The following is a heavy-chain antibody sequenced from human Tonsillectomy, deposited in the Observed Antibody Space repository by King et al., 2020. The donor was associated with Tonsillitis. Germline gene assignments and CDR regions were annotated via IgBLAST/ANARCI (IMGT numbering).Heavy chain of an antibody. CDR3: GKYEGGVFDS. CDR2: IHYRGIP. V-gene: IGHV4-31*03. Sequence: VQLQESGPGLVKPSQTLSLTCTFSRFSISGGDYYWSWIRQHPWKGLEWIGYIHYRGIPYYTPSLKSRPTISLDTSKNTFSLRLNSVTAADTAVYYCGKYEGGVFDSWGQGTLVTVSS. J-gene: IGHJ5*01. D-gene: IGHD2-15*01. CDR1: RFSISGGDYY.